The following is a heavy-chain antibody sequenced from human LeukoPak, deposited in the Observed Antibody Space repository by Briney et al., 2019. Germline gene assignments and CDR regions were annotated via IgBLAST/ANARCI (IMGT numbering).Heavy chain of an antibody. J-gene: IGHJ4*02. V-gene: IGHV4-59*01. CDR3: ARSALGFCIGGTCPYYFDH. CDR1: GGTIGNYY. D-gene: IGHD2-15*01. Sequence: PSETLSLTCTVSGGTIGNYYWSWVRQAPGKGLEWIAYIDYSGSTRYYASLQSRVSISVDTSKNQFSLRLSSVTAADSAVYYCARSALGFCIGGTCPYYFDHWGEGNLVTVSS. CDR2: IDYSGST.